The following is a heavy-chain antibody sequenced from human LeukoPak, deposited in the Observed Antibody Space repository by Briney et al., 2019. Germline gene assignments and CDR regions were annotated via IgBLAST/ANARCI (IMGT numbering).Heavy chain of an antibody. D-gene: IGHD1-14*01. CDR2: IWPDGSIK. Sequence: GGSLRLSCTASGLPFSSYGMHWVRQAPGKGLVWVSVIWPDGSIKYYADSVKGRFTVSRDNSKNTLYLQMNSLRAEDTAVYHCARHNHAHDWDYWGQGTLVTVSS. V-gene: IGHV3-33*01. CDR1: GLPFSSYG. J-gene: IGHJ4*02. CDR3: ARHNHAHDWDY.